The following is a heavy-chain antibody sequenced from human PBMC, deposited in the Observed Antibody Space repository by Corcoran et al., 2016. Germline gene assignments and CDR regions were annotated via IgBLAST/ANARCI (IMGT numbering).Heavy chain of an antibody. CDR2: IIPIFGPA. Sequence: QVQLVQSGAEVKKPGSSVKVSCKASGGTFSSYAISWVRQAPGQGLEWMGGIIPIFGPANYAQKFQGRVTNTADKSTSTAYMELRSLRSEDTAVYYCVRNPRDGFADWCDYWGQGTLVTVSS. J-gene: IGHJ4*02. V-gene: IGHV1-69*06. D-gene: IGHD3-9*01. CDR1: GGTFSSYA. CDR3: VRNPRDGFADWCDY.